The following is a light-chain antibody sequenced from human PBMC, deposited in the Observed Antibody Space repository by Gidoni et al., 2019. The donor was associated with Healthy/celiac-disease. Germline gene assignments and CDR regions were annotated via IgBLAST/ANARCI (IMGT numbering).Light chain of an antibody. J-gene: IGLJ2*01. CDR2: DVS. CDR3: CSYAGSYTLVV. V-gene: IGLV2-11*01. Sequence: QSALTQPRSVSGSPRQSVTISCTGTSSDVGGYHYVSWYQQHPCKAPKLMIYDVSKRPSGVPDRFSGSKSGNTASLTISGLQAEDEAEYYCCSYAGSYTLVVFGGGTKLTVL. CDR1: SSDVGGYHY.